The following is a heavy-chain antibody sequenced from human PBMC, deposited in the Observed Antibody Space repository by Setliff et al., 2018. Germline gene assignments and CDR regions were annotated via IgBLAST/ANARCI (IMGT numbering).Heavy chain of an antibody. Sequence: ASVKVSCKASGHTFITFGISWVRQAPGQGLEWMGWISAYSDDTKYAEKFQGRVTMTMDTSTGTAYMELRSLRSDDTAVYICAYDSSGYYPGYWGQGTLVNVSS. CDR3: AYDSSGYYPGY. V-gene: IGHV1-18*01. J-gene: IGHJ4*02. CDR2: ISAYSDDT. D-gene: IGHD3-22*01. CDR1: GHTFITFG.